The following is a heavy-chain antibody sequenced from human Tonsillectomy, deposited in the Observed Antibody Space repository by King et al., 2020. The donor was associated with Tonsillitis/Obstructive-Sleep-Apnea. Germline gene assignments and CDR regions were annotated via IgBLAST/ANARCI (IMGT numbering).Heavy chain of an antibody. D-gene: IGHD5-18*01. CDR2: IYSGGST. Sequence: VQLVESGGGLIQPGGSLRLSCAASGFTVSSNYMSWVRQAPGKGLEWVSVIYSGGSTYYADSVKGRFTISRDNSKNTLYLQMNSLRAEDTAVYFCARGSGDSYGYSYYYNGRDVWGQGTTVTVSS. J-gene: IGHJ6*02. CDR1: GFTVSSNY. V-gene: IGHV3-53*01. CDR3: ARGSGDSYGYSYYYNGRDV.